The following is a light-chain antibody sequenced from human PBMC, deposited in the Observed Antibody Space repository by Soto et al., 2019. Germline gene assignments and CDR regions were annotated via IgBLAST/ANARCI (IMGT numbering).Light chain of an antibody. CDR2: DAS. V-gene: IGKV1-39*01. Sequence: DIQMTQSPSSLSASEGDRVTITCRASQSITSYLNWYQQKPGKAPKLLIYDASSLQSGVPSRFSGSGSETDFTLTITNPQTDDFASYYCQQSYRTPFTFGPGTKVDVK. J-gene: IGKJ3*01. CDR3: QQSYRTPFT. CDR1: QSITSY.